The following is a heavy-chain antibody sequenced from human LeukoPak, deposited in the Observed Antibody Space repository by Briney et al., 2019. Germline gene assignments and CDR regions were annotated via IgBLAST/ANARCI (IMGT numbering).Heavy chain of an antibody. CDR3: ASPSPGFDP. CDR2: IIPGGNT. Sequence: SETLSLTCAVSNGSLSGYFWSWVRQPPGKGLEWIGEIIPGGNTNYNPSLKSRVTISLDTSKNQFSLRLSSVTAADTAVYYCASPSPGFDPWGQGTLVTVSS. J-gene: IGHJ5*02. V-gene: IGHV4-34*12. CDR1: NGSLSGYF.